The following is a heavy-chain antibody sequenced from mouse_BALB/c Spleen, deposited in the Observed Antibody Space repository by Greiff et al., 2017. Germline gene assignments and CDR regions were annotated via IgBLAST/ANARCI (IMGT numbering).Heavy chain of an antibody. J-gene: IGHJ2*01. CDR2: ISSGGST. D-gene: IGHD1-1*02. CDR3: ARGNYGYFDY. Sequence: EVKLMESGGGLVKPGGSLKLSCAASGFTFSSYAMSWVRQTPEKRLEWVASISSGGSTYYPDSVKGRFTISRDNARNILYLQMSSLRSEDTAMYYCARGNYGYFDYWGQGTTLTVSS. V-gene: IGHV5-6-5*01. CDR1: GFTFSSYA.